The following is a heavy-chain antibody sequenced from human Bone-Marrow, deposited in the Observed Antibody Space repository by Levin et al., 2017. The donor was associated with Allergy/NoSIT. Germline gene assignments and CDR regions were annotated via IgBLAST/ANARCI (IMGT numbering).Heavy chain of an antibody. Sequence: PSETLSLTCAVYGGSFSGYYWSWIRQPPGKGLEWIGEINHSGSTNYNPSLKSRVTISVDTSKNQFSLKLSSVTAADTAVYYCASHPDIAAAGTTGWFDPWGQGTLVTVSS. V-gene: IGHV4-34*01. J-gene: IGHJ5*02. D-gene: IGHD6-13*01. CDR1: GGSFSGYY. CDR2: INHSGST. CDR3: ASHPDIAAAGTTGWFDP.